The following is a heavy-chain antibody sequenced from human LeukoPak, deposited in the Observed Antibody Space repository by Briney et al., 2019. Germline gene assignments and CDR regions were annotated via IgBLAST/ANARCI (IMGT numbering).Heavy chain of an antibody. CDR2: IYPCDSDT. CDR1: GYSFTSYW. D-gene: IGHD3-22*01. V-gene: IGHV5-51*01. CDR3: ARRDSSGYHDGWFDP. Sequence: GESLKISCKGSGYSFTSYWIGWVRQMPGKGLEWMGIIYPCDSDTRYSPSFQGQVTISADKSISTAYLQWSSLKASDTAMYYCARRDSSGYHDGWFDPWGQGTLVTVSS. J-gene: IGHJ5*02.